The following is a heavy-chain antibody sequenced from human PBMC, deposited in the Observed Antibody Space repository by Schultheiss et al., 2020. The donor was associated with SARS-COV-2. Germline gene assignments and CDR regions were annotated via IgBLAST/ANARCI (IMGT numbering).Heavy chain of an antibody. CDR3: ARDYGSGSYYGDNWFDP. J-gene: IGHJ5*02. V-gene: IGHV7-4-1*02. Sequence: ASVKVSCKASGYTFTSYAMNWVRQAPGQGLELMGWINTNTGNPTYAQGFTGRFVFSLDTSVSTAYLQISSLKAEDTAVYYCARDYGSGSYYGDNWFDPWGQGTLVTVSS. CDR2: INTNTGNP. CDR1: GYTFTSYA. D-gene: IGHD3-10*01.